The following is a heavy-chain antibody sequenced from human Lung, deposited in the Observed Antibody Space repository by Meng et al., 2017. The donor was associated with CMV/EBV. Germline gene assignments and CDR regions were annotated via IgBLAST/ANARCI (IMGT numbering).Heavy chain of an antibody. Sequence: SCAASGFTFSSYAMHWVRQAPGKGLEWVAVISYDGSNKYYADSVKGRFTISRDNSKNTLYLQMNSLRAEDTAVYYCARDWNVVVPAATYYYYGMEVWXQGNXVTVSS. J-gene: IGHJ6*02. V-gene: IGHV3-30-3*01. CDR2: ISYDGSNK. CDR1: GFTFSSYA. D-gene: IGHD2-2*01. CDR3: ARDWNVVVPAATYYYYGMEV.